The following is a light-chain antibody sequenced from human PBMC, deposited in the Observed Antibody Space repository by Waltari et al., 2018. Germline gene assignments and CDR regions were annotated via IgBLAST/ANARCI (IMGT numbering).Light chain of an antibody. CDR3: QSYDSSLKVV. V-gene: IGLV1-40*01. J-gene: IGLJ2*01. Sequence: QSVLTQPPSVSGAPAQRVTIPCTGRRSNIGAPYDVHWYQHLPQTAPKLLIYGNNNRPSGVPDRFSGSKSGTSASLAITGLQAEDEADYYCQSYDSSLKVVFGGGTKLTVL. CDR1: RSNIGAPYD. CDR2: GNN.